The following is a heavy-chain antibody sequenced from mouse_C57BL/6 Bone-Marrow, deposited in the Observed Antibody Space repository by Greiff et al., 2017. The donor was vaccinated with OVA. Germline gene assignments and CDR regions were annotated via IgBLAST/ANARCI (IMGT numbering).Heavy chain of an antibody. CDR2: IWWDDDK. D-gene: IGHD2-4*01. V-gene: IGHV8-8*01. CDR1: GFSLSTFGMG. J-gene: IGHJ3*01. Sequence: QVTLKESGPGILQPSQTLSLTCSFSGFSLSTFGMGVGWIRQPSGKGLEWLAHIWWDDDKYYNPALKSRLTISKDTSKNQVFLKIANVDTADTATYYCARIALYDYDVGAWFAYWGQGTLVTVSA. CDR3: ARIALYDYDVGAWFAY.